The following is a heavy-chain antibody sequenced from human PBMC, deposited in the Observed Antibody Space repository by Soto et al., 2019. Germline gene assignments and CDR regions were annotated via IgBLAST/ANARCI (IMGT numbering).Heavy chain of an antibody. CDR2: IYSEGTP. Sequence: HPGGSLRLSCAASGFTVGSNYMSWVRQAPGKGLEWVSVIYSEGTPYYADSVKGRFTISRENSNNTLYLHMNNLRAEDTAVYYCARSTYYDILTGSSYYYAMDVWGQGTTVTVAS. CDR1: GFTVGSNY. CDR3: ARSTYYDILTGSSYYYAMDV. J-gene: IGHJ6*01. V-gene: IGHV3-53*01. D-gene: IGHD3-9*01.